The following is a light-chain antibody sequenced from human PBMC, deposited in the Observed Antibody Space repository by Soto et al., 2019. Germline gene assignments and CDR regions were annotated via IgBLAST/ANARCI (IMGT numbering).Light chain of an antibody. V-gene: IGLV1-44*01. CDR2: TNN. Sequence: QSVLTQPPSVSGTPGQRVTISCSGSSSNIGSKPINWYQHLPGTAPKLLIFTNNRRPSGVPDRFSGSKSGTSGSLAITGLQSDDEADYDCATWDDSLKGPVFGGGTKLTVL. CDR3: ATWDDSLKGPV. CDR1: SSNIGSKP. J-gene: IGLJ3*02.